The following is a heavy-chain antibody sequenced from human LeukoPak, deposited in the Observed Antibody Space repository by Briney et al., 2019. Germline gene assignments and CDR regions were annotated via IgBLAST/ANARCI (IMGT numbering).Heavy chain of an antibody. CDR2: IYSGDRT. J-gene: IGHJ5*02. CDR1: GFTVSSNY. CDR3: ARDQWGTAMVNH. V-gene: IGHV3-53*01. D-gene: IGHD5-18*01. Sequence: GGSLRLSCAASGFTVSSNYMSWVRQAPGKGLEWVSVIYSGDRTDYADSVKGRFTISRDNSKNTLYLQMNSLRVEDTAVYYCARDQWGTAMVNHWGQGTLVTVSS.